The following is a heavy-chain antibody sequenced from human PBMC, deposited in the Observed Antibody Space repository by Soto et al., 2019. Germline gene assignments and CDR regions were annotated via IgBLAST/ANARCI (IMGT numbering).Heavy chain of an antibody. CDR3: AHTPYSSGWTEY. CDR2: IYWDDDK. CDR1: GFSLSTSGVG. J-gene: IGHJ4*02. Sequence: QITLKESGPTLVKPTQTPTLTCTFSGFSLSTSGVGVGWIRQPPGKALEWLALIYWDDDKRYSPSLKSRLTITKDTSKNQVVLTMTNMDPVDTATYFCAHTPYSSGWTEYWGQGTLVTVSS. D-gene: IGHD6-19*01. V-gene: IGHV2-5*02.